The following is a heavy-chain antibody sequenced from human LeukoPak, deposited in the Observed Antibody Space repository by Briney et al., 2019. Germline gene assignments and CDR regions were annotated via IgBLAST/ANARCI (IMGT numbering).Heavy chain of an antibody. CDR2: ISSSSSTM. D-gene: IGHD4-23*01. CDR1: GFTFSSYA. Sequence: GGSLRLSCAASGFTFSSYAMHWVRQAPGKGLEWVSYISSSSSTMFYADSVKGRFTISRDNAKNSLYLQMNSLRAEDTAVYYCARDDYGGNWPEYFQHWGQGTLVTVSS. J-gene: IGHJ1*01. CDR3: ARDDYGGNWPEYFQH. V-gene: IGHV3-48*04.